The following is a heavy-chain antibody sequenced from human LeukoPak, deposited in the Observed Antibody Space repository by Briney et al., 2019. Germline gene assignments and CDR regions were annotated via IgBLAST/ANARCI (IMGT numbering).Heavy chain of an antibody. CDR2: LNRDGSET. J-gene: IGHJ6*02. CDR1: GFSLSSHW. V-gene: IGHV3-7*03. D-gene: IGHD2/OR15-2a*01. CDR3: ARQNGMHL. Sequence: GGSLRLSCAASGFSLSSHWMTWVRQVPGRGPEWVANLNRDGSETYYLDSVKGRFTISKDNAKNSLYLQMNSLRAEDTAIYHCARQNGMHLWPQDTTVSV.